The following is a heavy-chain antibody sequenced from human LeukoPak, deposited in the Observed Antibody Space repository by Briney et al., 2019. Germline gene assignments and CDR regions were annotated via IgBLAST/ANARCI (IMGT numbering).Heavy chain of an antibody. CDR2: TSKSGDDT. CDR3: ARIPEY. J-gene: IGHJ1*01. Sequence: GGTLRLSCAASGFDFSTYAMHWVRLTPGKGLEFVSATSKSGDDTSYGNDVKGRFTISRDNIKNTVDLEMGSLRADDTGIYYCARIPEYWGQGTVVTVSS. D-gene: IGHD2-2*01. CDR1: GFDFSTYA. V-gene: IGHV3-64*01.